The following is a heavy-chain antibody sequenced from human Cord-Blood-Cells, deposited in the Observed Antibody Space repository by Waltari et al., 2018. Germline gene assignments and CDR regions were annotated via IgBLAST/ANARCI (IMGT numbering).Heavy chain of an antibody. CDR2: MNPNSGNT. Sequence: SRYDINWVRQATGQGLEWMGWMNPNSGNTGYAQKFQGRVTITRNTSISTAYMELSSLRSEDTAVYYCARGQKYSNFVEASWFDPGGQGTLVTVAS. J-gene: IGHJ5*02. CDR1: SRYD. D-gene: IGHD4-4*01. CDR3: ARGQKYSNFVEASWFDP. V-gene: IGHV1-8*03.